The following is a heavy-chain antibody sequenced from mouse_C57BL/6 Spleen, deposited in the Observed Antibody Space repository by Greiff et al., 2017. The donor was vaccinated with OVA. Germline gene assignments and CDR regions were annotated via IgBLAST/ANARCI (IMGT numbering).Heavy chain of an antibody. CDR1: GYAFSSSW. V-gene: IGHV1-82*01. CDR3: ARWIYDVYYYAMDY. J-gene: IGHJ4*01. CDR2: IYPGDGDT. Sequence: QVQLKESGPELVKPGASVKISCKASGYAFSSSWMNWVKQRPGKGLEWIGRIYPGDGDTNYTGKFKGKATLTADTSSSTAYMQLSSLTSADSAFYFCARWIYDVYYYAMDYWGQGTSVTVSS. D-gene: IGHD2-3*01.